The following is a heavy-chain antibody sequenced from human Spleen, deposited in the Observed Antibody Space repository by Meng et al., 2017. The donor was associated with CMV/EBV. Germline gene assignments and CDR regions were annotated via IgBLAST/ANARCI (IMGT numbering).Heavy chain of an antibody. CDR3: ARASLYCSSTSCYRAYYYGMDV. Sequence: YYWSWIRQPPGKGLEWIGYIYYSGSTYYNPSLKSRVTISVDTSKNQFSLKLSSVTAADTAVYYCARASLYCSSTSCYRAYYYGMDVWGQGTTVTVSS. CDR2: IYYSGST. D-gene: IGHD2-2*02. V-gene: IGHV4-30-4*08. CDR1: YY. J-gene: IGHJ6*02.